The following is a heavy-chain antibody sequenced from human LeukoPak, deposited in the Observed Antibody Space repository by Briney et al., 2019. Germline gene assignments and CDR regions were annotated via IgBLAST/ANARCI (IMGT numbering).Heavy chain of an antibody. D-gene: IGHD3-10*01. CDR1: GGSFSDYW. Sequence: SETLSLTCAVYGGSFSDYWWTWIHQSPGKGLEWIGSIYYSGSTYYNPSLKSRVTISVDTSKNQFSLKLSSVTAADTAVYYCARYYYGSGSLKNNFDYWGQGTLVTVSS. J-gene: IGHJ4*02. V-gene: IGHV4-34*01. CDR2: IYYSGST. CDR3: ARYYYGSGSLKNNFDY.